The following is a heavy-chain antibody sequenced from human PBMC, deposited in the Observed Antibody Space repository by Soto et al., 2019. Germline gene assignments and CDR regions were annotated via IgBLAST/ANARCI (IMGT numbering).Heavy chain of an antibody. CDR3: AREYYYAMDV. J-gene: IGHJ6*02. Sequence: QVQLVESGGGLVKPGGSLRLSCEASGFTFNNYYMSWIRQAPGKGLEWISTITGGSVGTAYADSVKGPFTISRDDAKNSLYLQMDSLRADDTALYYCAREYYYAMDVWGQGTTVTVSS. V-gene: IGHV3-11*05. CDR1: GFTFNNYY. CDR2: ITGGSVGT.